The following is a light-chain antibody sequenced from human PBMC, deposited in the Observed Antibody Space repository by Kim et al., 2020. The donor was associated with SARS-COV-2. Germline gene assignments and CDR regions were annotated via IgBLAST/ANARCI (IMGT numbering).Light chain of an antibody. V-gene: IGLV3-19*01. CDR2: GKN. CDR3: ASRDSSGDHLL. J-gene: IGLJ3*02. Sequence: ALRQTVRITCQGDILRTYFPSWYQQKPRQAPVLVIYGKNTRPSGIPDRFSGSFSGNTASLTITGTQAEDEADYYCASRDSSGDHLLFGGGTKLTVL. CDR1: ILRTYF.